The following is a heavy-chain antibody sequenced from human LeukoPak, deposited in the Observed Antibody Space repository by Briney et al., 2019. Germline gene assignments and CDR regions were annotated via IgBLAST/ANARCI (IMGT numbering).Heavy chain of an antibody. V-gene: IGHV3-48*02. D-gene: IGHD3-10*01. CDR1: RFTFSSYS. CDR3: ANYGSGRY. J-gene: IGHJ4*02. CDR2: ISSSGSTI. Sequence: GGSLRLSCAASRFTFSSYSMNWVRQAPGKGLEWDSYISSSGSTIHYADSVKGRFTISRDNAKNSLYLQMNSLRDEDTAVYYCANYGSGRYWGQGTLVTVSS.